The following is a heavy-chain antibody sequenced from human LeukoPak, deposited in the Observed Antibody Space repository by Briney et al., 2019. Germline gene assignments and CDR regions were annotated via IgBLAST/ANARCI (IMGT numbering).Heavy chain of an antibody. CDR1: GFTFSGYW. Sequence: GGSLRLSCAASGFTFSGYWMSWVRQAPGKGLEWVANVNEDGSGRNHVDSVKGRFTVSRDNAENSLYLQMNSLRPEDTAVYYCARYSRSYYSFHNWGQGTLVTVSS. V-gene: IGHV3-7*03. CDR3: ARYSRSYYSFHN. CDR2: VNEDGSGR. D-gene: IGHD1-26*01. J-gene: IGHJ4*02.